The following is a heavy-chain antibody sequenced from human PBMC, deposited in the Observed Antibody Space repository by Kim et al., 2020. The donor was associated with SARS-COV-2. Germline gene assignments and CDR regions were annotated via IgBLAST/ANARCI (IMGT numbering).Heavy chain of an antibody. CDR3: ARVNIVVVVAARYFDY. D-gene: IGHD2-15*01. Sequence: SETLSLTCTVSGGSISSGGYYWSWIRQHPGKGLEWIGYIYYSGRTYYNPSLKSRVTIAVDTSKNQFSLKLSSVTAADTAVYYCARVNIVVVVAARYFDYWGQGTLVTVSS. J-gene: IGHJ4*02. CDR2: IYYSGRT. CDR1: GGSISSGGYY. V-gene: IGHV4-31*03.